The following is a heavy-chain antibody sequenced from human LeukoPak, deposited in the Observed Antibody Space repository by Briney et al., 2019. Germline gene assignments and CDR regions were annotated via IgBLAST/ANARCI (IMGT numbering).Heavy chain of an antibody. V-gene: IGHV4-39*07. CDR3: ARDGLSGYRSGGSCYSGFDY. CDR1: GGSISSSSYY. Sequence: KPSETLSLTCTVSGGSISSSSYYWGWIRQPPGKGLEWIGSIYYSGSTYYNPSLKSRVTISVDTSKNQFSLKLSSVTAADTAVYYCARDGLSGYRSGGSCYSGFDYWGQGTLITVSS. J-gene: IGHJ4*02. D-gene: IGHD2-15*01. CDR2: IYYSGST.